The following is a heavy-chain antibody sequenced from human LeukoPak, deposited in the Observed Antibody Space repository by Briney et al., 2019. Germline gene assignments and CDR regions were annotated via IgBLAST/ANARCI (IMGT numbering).Heavy chain of an antibody. Sequence: GGSLRLSCAGSGFTFSNYAMTWVRQAPGKGLEWVSGIIGSGDETYFADSVRGRFTISRDNSKNTLYLQMNNLRAEDTALYYCARDLVGATSTFAYWGQGTLVTVSS. CDR3: ARDLVGATSTFAY. J-gene: IGHJ4*02. D-gene: IGHD1-26*01. CDR1: GFTFSNYA. CDR2: IIGSGDET. V-gene: IGHV3-23*01.